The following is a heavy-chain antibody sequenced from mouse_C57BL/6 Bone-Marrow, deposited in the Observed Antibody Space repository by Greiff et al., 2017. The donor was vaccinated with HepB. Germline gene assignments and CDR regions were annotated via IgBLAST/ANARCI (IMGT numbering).Heavy chain of an antibody. D-gene: IGHD2-4*01. CDR2: IWSDGST. CDR3: ARLGHDYDEAAWCAY. CDR1: GFSLTSYG. Sequence: VQLVESGPGLVAPSQSLSITCTVSGFSLTSYGVHWVRQPPGKGLEWLVVIWSDGSTTYNSALKSRLSISKDNSKSQVFLKMNRLQTDDTAMYYCARLGHDYDEAAWCAYWGQGTLVTVSA. J-gene: IGHJ3*01. V-gene: IGHV2-6*03.